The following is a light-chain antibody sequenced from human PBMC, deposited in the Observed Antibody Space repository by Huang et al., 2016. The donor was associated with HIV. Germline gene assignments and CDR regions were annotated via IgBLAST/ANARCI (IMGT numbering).Light chain of an antibody. CDR2: LGS. CDR1: RSLVHSNGDDY. CDR3: MQTLQHPRT. V-gene: IGKV2-28*01. Sequence: DIVMTQSPLSLPVTPGEPASISCRSSRSLVHSNGDDYLNWYMQKPGQSPQLLFYLGSPRAAGGPYRFSGDGTGTDFTLKISRAEAEDVGVFYCMQTLQHPRTFGQGTKVEI. J-gene: IGKJ1*01.